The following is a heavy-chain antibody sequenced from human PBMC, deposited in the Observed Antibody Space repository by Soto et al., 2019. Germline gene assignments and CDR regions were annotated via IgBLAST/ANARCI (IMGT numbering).Heavy chain of an antibody. V-gene: IGHV4-39*01. CDR3: VRLIGNSWLDS. CDR2: IYYSGST. Sequence: SETLSLTCTVSGGSISSSSYYWGWIRQPPGKGLEWIGSIYYSGSTYYNPSLKSRVTISVDTSKNQFSLKLSSVTPDDTAVYYCVRLIGNSWLDSWGQGTLVTVSS. CDR1: GGSISSSSYY. J-gene: IGHJ5*01.